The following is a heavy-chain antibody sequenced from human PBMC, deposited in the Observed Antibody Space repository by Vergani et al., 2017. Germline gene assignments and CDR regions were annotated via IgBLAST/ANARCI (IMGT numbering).Heavy chain of an antibody. V-gene: IGHV3-33*01. Sequence: QVQLVESGGGVVQPGRSLRLSCAASGFTFNQYGMHWVRQAPGKGLEWLAVTWYDGNNKQYADSVKGRFTISRDNSKSTMYLQMNSLRAEDTAVYYCARCLRLLYNRFDPWGQGTLVTVSS. D-gene: IGHD5-12*01. J-gene: IGHJ5*02. CDR2: TWYDGNNK. CDR1: GFTFNQYG. CDR3: ARCLRLLYNRFDP.